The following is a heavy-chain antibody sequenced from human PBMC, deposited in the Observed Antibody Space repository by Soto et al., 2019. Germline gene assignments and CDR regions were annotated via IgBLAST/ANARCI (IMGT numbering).Heavy chain of an antibody. CDR2: VYYNGIT. CDR3: TRANWYSEY. V-gene: IGHV4-59*11. CDR1: GGSINNHY. J-gene: IGHJ4*02. D-gene: IGHD7-27*01. Sequence: SETLSLTCTVSGGSINNHYWSWIRQPPGKGLEWLGYVYYNGITNYNPSLKSRVTMSADTSKNQSSLNLTSLTAADTAIYYCTRANWYSEYWGQGTLVTVSS.